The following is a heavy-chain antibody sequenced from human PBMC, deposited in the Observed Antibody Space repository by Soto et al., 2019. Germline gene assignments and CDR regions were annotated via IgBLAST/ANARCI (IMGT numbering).Heavy chain of an antibody. D-gene: IGHD5-12*01. J-gene: IGHJ4*02. CDR3: AKDNSPYSGYNSFDY. Sequence: EVRLLESGGGVIQPGGSLRLSCAASGFTFSSYVMSWVRQAPGTGLEWVSGISGSGTNTYYADSVKGRFTISRDNSKNTLYLQMTSLRAEDTAEYYCAKDNSPYSGYNSFDYRGEGTLVTVSS. V-gene: IGHV3-23*01. CDR2: ISGSGTNT. CDR1: GFTFSSYV.